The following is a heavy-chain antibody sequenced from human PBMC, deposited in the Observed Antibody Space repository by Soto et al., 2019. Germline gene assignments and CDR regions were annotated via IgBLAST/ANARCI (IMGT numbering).Heavy chain of an antibody. CDR2: IIPIFGTA. Sequence: QVQLVQSGAEVKKPGSAVKGSCKASGGTFSSYAISWVRQAPGQGLEWMGGIIPIFGTANYAQKFQGRVTITADESTSTAYIELSSLRSEDTAVYYCATRRGTPTVNWFDPWGQGTLVTVSS. V-gene: IGHV1-69*01. J-gene: IGHJ5*02. D-gene: IGHD2-15*01. CDR1: GGTFSSYA. CDR3: ATRRGTPTVNWFDP.